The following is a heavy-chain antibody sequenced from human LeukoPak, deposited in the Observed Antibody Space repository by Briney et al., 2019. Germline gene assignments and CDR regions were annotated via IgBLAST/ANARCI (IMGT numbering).Heavy chain of an antibody. CDR3: AKERGDY. CDR2: IRNDGSNK. J-gene: IGHJ4*02. V-gene: IGHV3-30*02. Sequence: TGGSLRLSCVASGFTFSSYGMHWVRQAHGKGLEWVAFIRNDGSNKYYADSVKGRFTISRDNSKNTLYLQMNSLRAEDTAVYYCAKERGDYWGQGTLVTVSS. CDR1: GFTFSSYG. D-gene: IGHD3-10*01.